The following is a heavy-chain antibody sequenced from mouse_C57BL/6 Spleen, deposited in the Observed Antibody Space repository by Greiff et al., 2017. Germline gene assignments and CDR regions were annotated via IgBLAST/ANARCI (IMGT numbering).Heavy chain of an antibody. CDR3: ARALVVASYYAMDY. CDR1: GYTFTDYY. D-gene: IGHD1-1*01. CDR2: IFPGSGST. Sequence: QVHVKQSGPELVKPGASVKISCKASGYTFTDYYINWVKQRPGQGLEWIGWIFPGSGSTYYNEKFKGKATLTVDKSSSTAYMLLSSLTSEDSAVYFCARALVVASYYAMDYWGQGTSVTVSS. J-gene: IGHJ4*01. V-gene: IGHV1-75*01.